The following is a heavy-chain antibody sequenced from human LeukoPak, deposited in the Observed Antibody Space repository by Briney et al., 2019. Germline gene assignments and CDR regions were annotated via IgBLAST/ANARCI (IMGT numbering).Heavy chain of an antibody. J-gene: IGHJ6*03. CDR2: ISSSGSTI. CDR3: ARAFVSYMDV. V-gene: IGHV3-48*04. D-gene: IGHD3-16*01. Sequence: GGSLRLSCVASGFTFSSYGMHWVRQAPGKGLEWVSYISSSGSTIYYADSVKGRFTISRDNAKNSLYLQMNSLRAEDTAVYYCARAFVSYMDVWGKGTTVTISS. CDR1: GFTFSSYG.